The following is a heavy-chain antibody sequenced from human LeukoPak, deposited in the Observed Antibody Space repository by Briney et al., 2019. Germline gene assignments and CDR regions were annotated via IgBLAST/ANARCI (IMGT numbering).Heavy chain of an antibody. D-gene: IGHD4-17*01. CDR3: AKVGMDGDYFFMDYYMDV. CDR1: GFTFSSYS. J-gene: IGHJ6*03. Sequence: PGGSLRLSCAASGFTFSSYSMNWVRQAPGKGLEWVSYISSSSSTIYYADSVKGRFTISRDNAKNSLYLQMNSLRAEDTAVYYCAKVGMDGDYFFMDYYMDVWGKGTTVTVSS. V-gene: IGHV3-48*01. CDR2: ISSSSSTI.